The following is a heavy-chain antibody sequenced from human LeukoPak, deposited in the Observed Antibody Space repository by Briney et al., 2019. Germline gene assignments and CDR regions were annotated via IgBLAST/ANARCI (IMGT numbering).Heavy chain of an antibody. CDR3: ARDRSGNNWFDP. CDR1: GYTFTGYY. D-gene: IGHD3-3*01. J-gene: IGHJ5*02. Sequence: GASVKVSCKASGYTFTGYYMHWVRQAPGQGLEWMGWINPNSGGTNYAQKFQGRVTMTRDTPVSTAYMELSRLRSDDTAVYYCARDRSGNNWFDPWGQGTLVTVSS. CDR2: INPNSGGT. V-gene: IGHV1-2*02.